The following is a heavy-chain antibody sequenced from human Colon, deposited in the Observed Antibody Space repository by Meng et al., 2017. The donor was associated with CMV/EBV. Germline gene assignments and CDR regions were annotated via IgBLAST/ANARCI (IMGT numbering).Heavy chain of an antibody. CDR1: GGTFSSYA. CDR2: IIPIFGTA. V-gene: IGHV1-69*05. Sequence: KISCKASGGTFSSYAISWVRQAPGQGLEWMGGIIPIFGTANYAQKFQGRVTITTDESTSTAYMELSSLRSEDTAVYYCASPPPMVRGVIIEQPYYYYGMDVWGQGTTVTVSS. CDR3: ASPPPMVRGVIIEQPYYYYGMDV. J-gene: IGHJ6*02. D-gene: IGHD3-10*01.